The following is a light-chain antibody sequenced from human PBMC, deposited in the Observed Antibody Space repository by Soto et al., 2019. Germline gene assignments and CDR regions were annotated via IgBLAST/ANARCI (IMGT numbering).Light chain of an antibody. CDR2: GAS. J-gene: IGKJ4*01. CDR3: QQYGSSMLT. CDR1: QSVSSSY. V-gene: IGKV3-20*01. Sequence: EIVLTQSPGTLSLSPGERATLSCRASQSVSSSYLAWYQQKPGQAPRLLIYGASSGATGIPDRFSGSGSGTDFTLTISRLEPEDFAVYYCQQYGSSMLTFGGGTKV.